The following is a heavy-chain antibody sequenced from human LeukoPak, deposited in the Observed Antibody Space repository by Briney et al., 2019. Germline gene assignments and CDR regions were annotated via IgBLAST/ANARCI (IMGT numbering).Heavy chain of an antibody. Sequence: SETLSLTCTVSAYSISSGYYWGWIRQPPGKGLEWIGSIYHSGSTNYNPSLKSRVTMSVDTSKNQFSLKLSSVTAADTAVYYCARDVVVPATANYYHYYYYMDVWGKGTAVTVSS. CDR2: IYHSGST. V-gene: IGHV4-38-2*02. CDR1: AYSISSGYY. J-gene: IGHJ6*03. CDR3: ARDVVVPATANYYHYYYYMDV. D-gene: IGHD2-2*01.